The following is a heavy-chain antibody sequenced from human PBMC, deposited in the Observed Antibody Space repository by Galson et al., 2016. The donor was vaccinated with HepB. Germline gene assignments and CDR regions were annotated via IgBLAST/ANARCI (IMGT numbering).Heavy chain of an antibody. D-gene: IGHD3-10*01. CDR3: ARYGSGSYLNY. J-gene: IGHJ4*02. Sequence: SVKVSCKASGYPFITYGITWVRQAPGEGLEWIGWISPYNGNTDHAQKFQGRVTMTTDRSTSTAYMELRSLRSDDTAVYYCARYGSGSYLNYWGQGTLATVSS. CDR2: ISPYNGNT. CDR1: GYPFITYG. V-gene: IGHV1-18*01.